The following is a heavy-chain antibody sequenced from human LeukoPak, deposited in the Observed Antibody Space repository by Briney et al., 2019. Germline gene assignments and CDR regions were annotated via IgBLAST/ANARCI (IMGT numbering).Heavy chain of an antibody. CDR1: GYTLSEYG. J-gene: IGHJ4*02. V-gene: IGHV1-18*01. CDR2: TTTYNGNR. D-gene: IGHD2-8*01. CDR3: ARDCSNGVCFPRDY. Sequence: ASMKVSCKASGYTLSEYGISWVRQAPGQGLEWVGWTTTYNGNRKYAEKFQGRVTMTTDTSTSTYYMEMRSLRSDDTAIYYCARDCSNGVCFPRDYWGQGTQLTVST.